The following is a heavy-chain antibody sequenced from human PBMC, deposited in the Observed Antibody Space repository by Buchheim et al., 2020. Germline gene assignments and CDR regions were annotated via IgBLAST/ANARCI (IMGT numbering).Heavy chain of an antibody. V-gene: IGHV3-48*03. CDR3: ASLKGRTGTGYGMDV. D-gene: IGHD1-1*01. Sequence: EVQLVESGGGLVLPGGSLRLSCAVAGFTFSSFELNWVRQAPGKGLEWVSYISSSGSTKYYADSVKGRFTXSRDNAENSMYLQMNSLRVEDTAAYYCASLKGRTGTGYGMDVWGQGTT. CDR1: GFTFSSFE. J-gene: IGHJ6*02. CDR2: ISSSGSTK.